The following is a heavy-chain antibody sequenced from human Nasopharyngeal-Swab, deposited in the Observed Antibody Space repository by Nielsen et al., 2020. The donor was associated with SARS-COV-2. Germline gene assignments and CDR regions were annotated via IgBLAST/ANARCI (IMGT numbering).Heavy chain of an antibody. V-gene: IGHV1-24*01. CDR3: ATGFPVVTAMPEYNHYTYYYYYGMDV. CDR2: FDPEDGET. Sequence: ALVKVSCKVSGYTLTELSMHWVRQAPGKGLEWMGGFDPEDGETIYAQKFQGRVTMTEDTSTDTAYMELSSLRSEDTAVYYCATGFPVVTAMPEYNHYTYYYYYGMDVWGQGTTVTVSS. D-gene: IGHD2-21*02. J-gene: IGHJ6*02. CDR1: GYTLTELS.